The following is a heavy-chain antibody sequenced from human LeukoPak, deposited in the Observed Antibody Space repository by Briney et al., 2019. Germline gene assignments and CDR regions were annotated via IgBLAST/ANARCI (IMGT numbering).Heavy chain of an antibody. CDR1: GFAFTNYD. V-gene: IGHV3-21*01. CDR3: ARVEYGDLDY. CDR2: ISGSSSYI. Sequence: GGSLRLSCAASGFAFTNYDINWVRQAPGKGLEWVSSISGSSSYIYYADSVKGRFTISRDNAKNSLFLQMNSLRAEDTALYYCARVEYGDLDYWGQGTLVTVSS. J-gene: IGHJ4*02. D-gene: IGHD4-17*01.